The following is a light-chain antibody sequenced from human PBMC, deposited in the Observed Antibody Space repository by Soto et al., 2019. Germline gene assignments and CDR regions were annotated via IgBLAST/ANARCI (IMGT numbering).Light chain of an antibody. CDR1: QSVSSSY. V-gene: IGKV3-20*01. CDR2: GAS. J-gene: IGKJ4*01. CDR3: QQYGSSPPLT. Sequence: TQSPATLSVSPKERATLSCRAIQSVSSSYLAWYQQKPGQAPRLLIYGASSRATGIPDRFSGSGSGTDLTLTISRLEPEDFAVYYCQQYGSSPPLTFGGGTKV.